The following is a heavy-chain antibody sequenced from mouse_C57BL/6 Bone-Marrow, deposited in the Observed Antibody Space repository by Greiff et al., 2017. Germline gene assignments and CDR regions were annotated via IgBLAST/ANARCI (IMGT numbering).Heavy chain of an antibody. D-gene: IGHD1-1*01. V-gene: IGHV1-81*01. CDR3: ALYYGSSFYWYFDV. CDR1: GYTFTSYG. J-gene: IGHJ1*03. CDR2: IYPRSGNT. Sequence: QSGAELARPGASVKLSCKASGYTFTSYGISWVKQRTGQGLEWIGEIYPRSGNTYYNEKFKGKATLTADKSSSTAYMELRSLTSEDSAVYFCALYYGSSFYWYFDVWGTGTTVTVSS.